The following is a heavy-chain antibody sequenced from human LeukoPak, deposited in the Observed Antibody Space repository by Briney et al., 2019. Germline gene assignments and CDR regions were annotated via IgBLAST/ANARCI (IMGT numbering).Heavy chain of an antibody. J-gene: IGHJ6*03. Sequence: SETLSLTCTVSGGSIISDSWTWIRQPPGKELEWIGYLYDSGSTKYNPSLKSRVTISVDTSKSQFSLKVPSVTAADTAVYFCARRGRSPGFAGKFTHYYYMDVWGEGTAVTVSS. CDR1: GGSIISDS. CDR3: ARRGRSPGFAGKFTHYYYMDV. D-gene: IGHD3-10*01. V-gene: IGHV4-59*08. CDR2: LYDSGST.